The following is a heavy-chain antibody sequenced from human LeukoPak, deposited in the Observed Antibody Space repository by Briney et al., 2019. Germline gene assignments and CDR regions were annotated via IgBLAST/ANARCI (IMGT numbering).Heavy chain of an antibody. CDR3: ARDRLRDYDSSGYPLVDY. Sequence: GGSLRLSCAASGFTFSSYSMNWVRQAPGKGLEWVSSISSSSSYIYYADSVKGRFTISRDNAKNSLYLQMNSLRAEDTAVYYCARDRLRDYDSSGYPLVDYWGQGTLVTVSS. J-gene: IGHJ4*02. CDR2: ISSSSSYI. CDR1: GFTFSSYS. D-gene: IGHD3-22*01. V-gene: IGHV3-21*01.